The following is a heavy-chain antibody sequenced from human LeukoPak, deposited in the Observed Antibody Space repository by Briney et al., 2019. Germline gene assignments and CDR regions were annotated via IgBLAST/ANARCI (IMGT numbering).Heavy chain of an antibody. CDR2: IRSKAYGGTT. D-gene: IGHD5-18*01. Sequence: PGGSLRLSCTASGFTFSSYSMNWVRQAPGKGLEWVGFIRSKAYGGTTEYAASVKGRFTISRDDSKSIAYLQMNSLKTEDTAVYYCTRGGQRGYSYGYSQGLDLYYYYYGMDVWGQGTTVTVSS. CDR1: GFTFSSYS. CDR3: TRGGQRGYSYGYSQGLDLYYYYYGMDV. J-gene: IGHJ6*02. V-gene: IGHV3-49*04.